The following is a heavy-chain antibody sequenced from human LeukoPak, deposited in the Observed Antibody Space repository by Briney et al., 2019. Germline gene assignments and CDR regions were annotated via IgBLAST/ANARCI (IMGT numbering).Heavy chain of an antibody. D-gene: IGHD3-3*01. V-gene: IGHV4-61*02. Sequence: SETLSLNCTVSGGSISSGSYYWSWIRQPAGKGLEWIGRIYTSGSTNYNPSLKSRVTISVDTSKNQFSLKLSSVTAADTAVYYCARGLQGTIFGVVINLPDYWGQGTLVTVSS. CDR1: GGSISSGSYY. CDR3: ARGLQGTIFGVVINLPDY. CDR2: IYTSGST. J-gene: IGHJ4*02.